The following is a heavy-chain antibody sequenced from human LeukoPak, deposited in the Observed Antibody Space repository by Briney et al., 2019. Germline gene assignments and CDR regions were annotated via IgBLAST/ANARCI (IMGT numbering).Heavy chain of an antibody. V-gene: IGHV6-1*01. D-gene: IGHD6-19*01. CDR3: ARESDRIGFDFDY. J-gene: IGHJ4*02. CDR2: TYYRSKWYY. CDR1: GDSVSSNSAA. Sequence: SQTLSLTCAISGDSVSSNSAAWDWIRQSPSRGLEWLGRTYYRSKWYYDYTLSVKSRIIINPDTSKNQFSLHLNSVTPEDTAVYYCARESDRIGFDFDYWGQGTLVTVSS.